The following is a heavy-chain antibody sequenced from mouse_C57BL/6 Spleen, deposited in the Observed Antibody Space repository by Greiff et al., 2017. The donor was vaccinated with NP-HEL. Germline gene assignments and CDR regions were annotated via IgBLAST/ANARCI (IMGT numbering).Heavy chain of an antibody. CDR1: GYSITSGYY. CDR2: ISYDGSN. J-gene: IGHJ2*01. V-gene: IGHV3-6*01. CDR3: ARGPYYFDD. Sequence: EVQRVESGPGLVKPSQSLSLTCSVTGYSITSGYYWNWIRQFPGNKLEWMGYISYDGSNNYNPSLKNRISITRDTSKIQFFLKLNSVTTEDTATYYCARGPYYFDDWGQGTTLTVSS.